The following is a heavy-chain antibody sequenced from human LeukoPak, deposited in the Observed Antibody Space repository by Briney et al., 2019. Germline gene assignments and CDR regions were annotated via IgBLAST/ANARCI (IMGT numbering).Heavy chain of an antibody. J-gene: IGHJ3*02. CDR2: IWYDGSNK. Sequence: GGSLRLSCAASGFTFSSYGMHWVRQAPGKGLEWVAVIWYDGSNKYYADSVKGRFTISRDNSKNTLYLQMNSLRAEDTAVYYCAREIYSYGYEDAFDIWGQGTMATVSS. CDR3: AREIYSYGYEDAFDI. CDR1: GFTFSSYG. D-gene: IGHD5-18*01. V-gene: IGHV3-33*01.